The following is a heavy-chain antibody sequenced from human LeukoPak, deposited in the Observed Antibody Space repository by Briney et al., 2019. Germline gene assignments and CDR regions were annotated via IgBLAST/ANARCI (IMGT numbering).Heavy chain of an antibody. Sequence: SETLSLTCTVSGYSISSGYYWGWIRQPPGKGLEWIGSIYHSGSTYYNPSLKSRVTISVDTSKNQFSLKLSYVTAADTAVYYCAREATYYYDSSGYYGEGYWFDPWGQGTLVTVSS. J-gene: IGHJ5*02. CDR2: IYHSGST. CDR3: AREATYYYDSSGYYGEGYWFDP. CDR1: GYSISSGYY. V-gene: IGHV4-38-2*02. D-gene: IGHD3-22*01.